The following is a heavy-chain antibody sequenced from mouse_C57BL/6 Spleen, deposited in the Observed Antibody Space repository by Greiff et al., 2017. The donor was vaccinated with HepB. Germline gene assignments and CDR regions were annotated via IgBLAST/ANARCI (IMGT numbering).Heavy chain of an antibody. CDR1: GYTFTSYW. CDR3: AYYDFAY. J-gene: IGHJ3*01. V-gene: IGHV1-69*01. Sequence: VQLQQPGAELVMPGASVKLSCKASGYTFTSYWMHWVKQRPGQGLEWIGEIDPSDSYTNYNQKFKGKSTLTVDKSSSTAYMQLSSLTSEDSAVYYCAYYDFAYWGQGTLVTVSA. D-gene: IGHD2-4*01. CDR2: IDPSDSYT.